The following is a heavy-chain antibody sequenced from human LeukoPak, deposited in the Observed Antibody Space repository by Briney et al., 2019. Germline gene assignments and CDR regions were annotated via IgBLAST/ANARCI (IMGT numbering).Heavy chain of an antibody. J-gene: IGHJ6*02. Sequence: SETLSLTCTVSGGSISSYYWSWIRQPAGKGLEWIGRIYTSGSTNYNPSLKSRVTMSVDTSKNQFSLKLSSVTAADTAVYYCARDRTGPASYYYGMDVWGQGTTVTVSS. CDR1: GGSISSYY. V-gene: IGHV4-4*07. CDR3: ARDRTGPASYYYGMDV. CDR2: IYTSGST.